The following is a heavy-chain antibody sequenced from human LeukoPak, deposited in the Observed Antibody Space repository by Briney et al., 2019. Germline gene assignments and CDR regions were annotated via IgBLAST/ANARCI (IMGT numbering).Heavy chain of an antibody. Sequence: SETLSLTCAVYGGSFSGYYWSWIRQPPGKGLEWIGEINHSGSTNYNPSLKSRVTISVDTSKNQFSLKLSSVTAADTAVYYCARDRGSYSFDPWGQGTLVTVSS. V-gene: IGHV4-34*01. CDR2: INHSGST. D-gene: IGHD1-26*01. CDR3: ARDRGSYSFDP. J-gene: IGHJ5*02. CDR1: GGSFSGYY.